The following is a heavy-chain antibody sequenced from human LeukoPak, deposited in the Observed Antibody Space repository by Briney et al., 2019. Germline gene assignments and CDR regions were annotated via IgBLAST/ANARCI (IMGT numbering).Heavy chain of an antibody. CDR1: GYTFTSYY. CDR3: AREKNYYGSGSYWYAFDI. J-gene: IGHJ3*02. V-gene: IGHV1-2*02. D-gene: IGHD3-10*01. CDR2: INPNSGGT. Sequence: ASVKVSCKASGYTFTSYYMHWVRQAPGQGLEWMGWINPNSGGTNYAQKFQGRVTMTRDTSISTAYMELSRLRSDDTAVYYCAREKNYYGSGSYWYAFDIWGQGTMVTVSS.